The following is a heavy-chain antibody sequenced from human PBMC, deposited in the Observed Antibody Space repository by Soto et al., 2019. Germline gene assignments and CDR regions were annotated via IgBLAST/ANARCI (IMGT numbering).Heavy chain of an antibody. J-gene: IGHJ4*02. CDR3: ARDIRAAADF. CDR2: ISSSSSYI. D-gene: IGHD6-13*01. Sequence: GGSLRLSCAASGFTFSSDSMNWVRQAPGKGLEWVSSISSSSSYIYYADSVKGRFTISRDNAKNSLYLQMNSLRAEDTAVYYCARDIRAAADFWGQGTLVTVSS. V-gene: IGHV3-21*01. CDR1: GFTFSSDS.